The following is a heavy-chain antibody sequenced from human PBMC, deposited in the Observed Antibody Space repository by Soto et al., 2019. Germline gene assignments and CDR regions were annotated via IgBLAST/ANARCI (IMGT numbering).Heavy chain of an antibody. CDR1: GFPFSSYT. D-gene: IGHD3-3*01. CDR2: ITTSSTRSI. J-gene: IGHJ6*02. V-gene: IGHV3-21*02. Sequence: EVQLVESGGGLVKPGGSLRLSCSASGFPFSSYTMYWVRQAPGKGLEWVSSITTSSTRSIFYADSVKGRFTISRNNANNLLYLQMNNLRVEDTAVYYCARDDPIFGAIPRMDIWGQGTTVTVSS. CDR3: ARDDPIFGAIPRMDI.